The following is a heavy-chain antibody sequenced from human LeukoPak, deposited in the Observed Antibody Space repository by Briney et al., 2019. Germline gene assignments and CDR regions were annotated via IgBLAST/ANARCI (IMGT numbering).Heavy chain of an antibody. D-gene: IGHD2-2*01. CDR3: AKDGECSSTSCSLDY. CDR1: GFTFSSSA. J-gene: IGHJ4*02. CDR2: ASGSGATT. Sequence: GGSLRLSCAASGFTFSSSAMSWVRQAPGKGLEWVSTASGSGATTYYADSVKGRFTISRDNSKNTLYLQVSSLRAEDTAVYYCAKDGECSSTSCSLDYWGQGTLVTVSS. V-gene: IGHV3-23*01.